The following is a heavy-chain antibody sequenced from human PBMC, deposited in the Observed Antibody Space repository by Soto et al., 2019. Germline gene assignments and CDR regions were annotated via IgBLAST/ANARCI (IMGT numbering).Heavy chain of an antibody. Sequence: GESLKISCKVSGYSFDTDWIAWVRQMPGKGLEWMGIIYPGDSDTRYSQSFKGQVTISVDRSITTAYLQWSSLKASDTAMYYCARHDRAASSGSRVLDYWGQGTMVTVYS. CDR2: IYPGDSDT. D-gene: IGHD1-26*01. CDR1: GYSFDTDW. CDR3: ARHDRAASSGSRVLDY. V-gene: IGHV5-51*01. J-gene: IGHJ4*02.